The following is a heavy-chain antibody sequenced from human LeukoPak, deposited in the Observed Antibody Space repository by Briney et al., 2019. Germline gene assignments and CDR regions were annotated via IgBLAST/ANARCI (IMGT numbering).Heavy chain of an antibody. CDR1: GGTFSSYA. V-gene: IGHV1-69*13. CDR2: IIPILGTA. Sequence: SVKVSCKASGGTFSSYAISWVRQAPGQGLEWMGGIIPILGTANYAQKFQGRVTITADESTSTAYMELSSLRSEDTAVYYCARDSCSGGSCYGGMDVWGQGTTVTVSS. D-gene: IGHD2-15*01. J-gene: IGHJ6*02. CDR3: ARDSCSGGSCYGGMDV.